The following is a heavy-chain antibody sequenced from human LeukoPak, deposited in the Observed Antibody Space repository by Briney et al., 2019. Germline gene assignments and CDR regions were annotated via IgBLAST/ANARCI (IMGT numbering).Heavy chain of an antibody. D-gene: IGHD2/OR15-2a*01. CDR3: ARIGIKPQTFDY. J-gene: IGHJ4*02. CDR2: ISGSGGST. CDR1: GFTFSSYA. Sequence: GGSLRLSCAASGFTFSSYAMSWVRQAPGKGLEWVSAISGSGGSTYYADSVKGRFTISRDNSKNTLYLQMNSLRAEDTAVYYCARIGIKPQTFDYWGQGTLVTVSS. V-gene: IGHV3-23*01.